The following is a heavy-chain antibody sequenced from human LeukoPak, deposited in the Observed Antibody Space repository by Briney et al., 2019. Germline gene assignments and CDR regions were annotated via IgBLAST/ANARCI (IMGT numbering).Heavy chain of an antibody. CDR3: AKLDIVATTPFDY. CDR1: GFTFSSYA. D-gene: IGHD5-12*01. Sequence: HPGGSLRLSCAASGFTFSSYAMSWVRQAPGKGLEWVSAISGSGGSTYYADSVKGRFTISRDNSKNTLYLQMNSLRAEDTAVYYCAKLDIVATTPFDYWGPGTLVTVSS. J-gene: IGHJ4*02. CDR2: ISGSGGST. V-gene: IGHV3-23*01.